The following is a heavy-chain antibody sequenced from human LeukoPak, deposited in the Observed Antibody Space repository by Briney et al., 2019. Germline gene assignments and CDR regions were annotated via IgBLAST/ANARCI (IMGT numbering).Heavy chain of an antibody. J-gene: IGHJ6*02. Sequence: SETLSLTCTVSGGSISSGGYYWSWIRQHPGKGLEWIGYIYYSGSTYYNPSLKSRVTTSVDTSKNQFSLKLSSVTAADTAVYYCARVVVVTASPFVDYGMDVWGQGTTVTVSS. CDR3: ARVVVVTASPFVDYGMDV. V-gene: IGHV4-31*03. D-gene: IGHD2-21*02. CDR2: IYYSGST. CDR1: GGSISSGGYY.